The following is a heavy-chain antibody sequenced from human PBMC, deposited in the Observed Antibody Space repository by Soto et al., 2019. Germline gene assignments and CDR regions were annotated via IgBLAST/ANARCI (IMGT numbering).Heavy chain of an antibody. CDR2: IIPIFGTA. CDR1: GGTFSSYA. V-gene: IGHV1-69*13. CDR3: ARGGRPYDILTGVYYYYYGMDV. D-gene: IGHD3-9*01. J-gene: IGHJ6*02. Sequence: SVKVSCKASGGTFSSYAISWVRQAPGQGLEWMGGIIPIFGTANYAQKFQGRVTITADESTSTAYMELSSLRSEDTAVYYCARGGRPYDILTGVYYYYYGMDVWGQGTTVTVS.